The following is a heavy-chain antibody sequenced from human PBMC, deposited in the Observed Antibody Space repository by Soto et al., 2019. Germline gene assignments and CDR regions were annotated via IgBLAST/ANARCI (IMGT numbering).Heavy chain of an antibody. CDR3: EKDGGTSGTFREFHY. V-gene: IGHV3-33*06. D-gene: IGHD1-26*01. CDR2: IWYDGTNK. Sequence: PGGSLRLSCAVSGFTFRSYAMHWVRQAPGKGLEWVALIWYDGTNKDYADSVKGRFTISRDNSKNMFYLQMNSLRAEDTAIYYCEKDGGTSGTFREFHYRGPGALVTVYS. J-gene: IGHJ4*02. CDR1: GFTFRSYA.